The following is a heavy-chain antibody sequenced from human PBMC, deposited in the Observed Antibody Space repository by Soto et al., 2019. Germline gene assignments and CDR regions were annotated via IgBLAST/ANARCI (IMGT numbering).Heavy chain of an antibody. CDR1: GDSFNDYD. Sequence: QVQLVQSGAEVRKPGASVTVSCRSSGDSFNDYDLPWVRPAPGQGLDGMGWINPNRGVTKYAPKFQGGVRMTRDPSIRKAYVQVGRLRSEDTAVYYYAKESGGDTATLVYYYFYVDVWGTWTTVTVSS. CDR2: INPNRGVT. CDR3: AKESGGDTATLVYYYFYVDV. V-gene: IGHV1-2*02. D-gene: IGHD2-21*01. J-gene: IGHJ6*03.